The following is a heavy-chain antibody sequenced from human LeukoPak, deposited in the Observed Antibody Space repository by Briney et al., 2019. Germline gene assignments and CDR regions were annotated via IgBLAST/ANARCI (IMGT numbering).Heavy chain of an antibody. J-gene: IGHJ4*02. CDR1: GFTFSSYA. V-gene: IGHV3-30*04. D-gene: IGHD3-16*01. Sequence: PGGSLRLSCAASGFTFSSYAMHWVRQAPGKGLEWVAVISYDGSNKYYADSVKGRFTISRDNSKNTLYLQMNSLRAEDTAVYCCARGYDYFDSWGQGTLVTVSS. CDR2: ISYDGSNK. CDR3: ARGYDYFDS.